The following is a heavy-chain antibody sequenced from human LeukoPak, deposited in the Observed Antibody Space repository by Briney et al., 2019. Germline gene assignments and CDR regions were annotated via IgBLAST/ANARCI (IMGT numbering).Heavy chain of an antibody. J-gene: IGHJ4*02. Sequence: GGSLRLSCAASGFTFSSYSMNWVRQAPGKGLEWVSSISSSSSYIYYADSVKGRFTISRDNAKNSLYLQMNSLRAEDTAVYYCARGKDSSSWYDGGSGWYSEYWGQGTLVTVSS. V-gene: IGHV3-21*01. D-gene: IGHD6-13*01. CDR1: GFTFSSYS. CDR2: ISSSSSYI. CDR3: ARGKDSSSWYDGGSGWYSEY.